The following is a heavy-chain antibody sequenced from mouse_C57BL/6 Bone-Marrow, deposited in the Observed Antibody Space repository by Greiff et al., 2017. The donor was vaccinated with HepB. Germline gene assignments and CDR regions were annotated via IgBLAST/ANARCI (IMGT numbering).Heavy chain of an antibody. Sequence: EVHLVESGGGLVRPGGSLKLSCAASGFTFGSYAMSWVRQTPEKRLEWFATFSDGGSYTYYPDNVKGRYTISRDNAKNNLYLQMSHLKSEDTAMYYCARDGPGAMDYWGQGTSVTVSS. CDR1: GFTFGSYA. CDR2: FSDGGSYT. V-gene: IGHV5-4*01. CDR3: ARDGPGAMDY. J-gene: IGHJ4*01.